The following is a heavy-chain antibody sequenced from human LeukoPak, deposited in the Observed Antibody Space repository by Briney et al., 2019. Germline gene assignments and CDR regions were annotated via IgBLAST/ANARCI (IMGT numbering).Heavy chain of an antibody. CDR1: GFTFSSYS. CDR2: ISSSSSYI. D-gene: IGHD2-21*01. J-gene: IGHJ3*02. Sequence: PGGSLRLSCAASGFTFSSYSMNWVRQAPGKGLEWASSISSSSSYIYYADSVKGRFTISRDNAKNSLYLQMNSLRAEDTAVYYCARTRPDWGQGQDDRAFDIWGQGTMVTVSS. CDR3: ARTRPDWGQGQDDRAFDI. V-gene: IGHV3-21*01.